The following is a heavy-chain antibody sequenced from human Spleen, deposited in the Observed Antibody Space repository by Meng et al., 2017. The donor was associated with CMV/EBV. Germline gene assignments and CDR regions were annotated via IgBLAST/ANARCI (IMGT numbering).Heavy chain of an antibody. CDR3: ARRYDSSIPDYLDY. CDR1: GGSISSSSYY. V-gene: IGHV4-39*01. D-gene: IGHD3-22*01. Sequence: SETLSLTCTVSGGSISSSSYYWGWIRQPPGKGLEWIGSIYYSGSTYYNPSLKSRVTISVDTSKNQFSLKLSSVTAADTAVYYCARRYDSSIPDYLDYWGQGTLVTVSS. J-gene: IGHJ4*02. CDR2: IYYSGST.